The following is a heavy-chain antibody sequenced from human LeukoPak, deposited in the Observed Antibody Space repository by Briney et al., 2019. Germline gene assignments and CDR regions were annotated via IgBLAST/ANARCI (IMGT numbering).Heavy chain of an antibody. J-gene: IGHJ4*02. CDR3: ATVGYCSSTSCYRGYYFDY. CDR1: GGTFSSYA. V-gene: IGHV1-69*05. D-gene: IGHD2-2*02. CDR2: IIPIFGTA. Sequence: GASVKVSCKASGGTFSSYAISWVRQAPGQGLEWMGGIIPIFGTANYAQKFQGRVTITTDESTSTAYMELSSLRSEDTAVYYCATVGYCSSTSCYRGYYFDYWGQGTLVTVSS.